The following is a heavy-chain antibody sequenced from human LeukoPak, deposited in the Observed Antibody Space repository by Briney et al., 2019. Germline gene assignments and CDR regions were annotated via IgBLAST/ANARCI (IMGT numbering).Heavy chain of an antibody. CDR1: GGSVSSGSYY. Sequence: SETLSLTCTVSGGSVSSGSYYWSWIRQPPGKGLEWIGEINHSGSTNYNPSLKSRVTISVDTSKNQFSLKLSSVTAVDTAVYYCARGGYSSSWIDYWGQGTLVTVSS. CDR2: INHSGST. V-gene: IGHV4-39*07. J-gene: IGHJ4*02. D-gene: IGHD6-13*01. CDR3: ARGGYSSSWIDY.